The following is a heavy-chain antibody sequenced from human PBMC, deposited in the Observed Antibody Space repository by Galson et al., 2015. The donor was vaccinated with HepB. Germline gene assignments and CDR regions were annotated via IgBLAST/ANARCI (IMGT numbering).Heavy chain of an antibody. CDR1: GFTFSSYA. Sequence: SLRLSCAASGFTFSSYAMHWVRQAPGKGLEWVAVISYDGSNKYYADSVKGRFTISRDNSKNTLYLQMNSLRAEDTAVYYCARDREYQLLLGFYYYYMDVWGKGTTVTVSS. J-gene: IGHJ6*03. V-gene: IGHV3-30-3*01. CDR2: ISYDGSNK. D-gene: IGHD2-2*01. CDR3: ARDREYQLLLGFYYYYMDV.